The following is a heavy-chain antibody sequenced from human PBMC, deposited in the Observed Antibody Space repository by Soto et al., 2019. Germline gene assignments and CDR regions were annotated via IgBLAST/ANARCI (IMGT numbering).Heavy chain of an antibody. V-gene: IGHV3-30*18. Sequence: SLRLSCAASGFTFSSYGMHWVRQAPGKGLEWVAVISYDGSNKYYADSVKGRFTISRDNSKNTLYLQMNSLRAEDTAVYYCAKIRGYFDWLSIDYWGQGTLVTVSS. D-gene: IGHD3-9*01. CDR1: GFTFSSYG. CDR3: AKIRGYFDWLSIDY. CDR2: ISYDGSNK. J-gene: IGHJ4*02.